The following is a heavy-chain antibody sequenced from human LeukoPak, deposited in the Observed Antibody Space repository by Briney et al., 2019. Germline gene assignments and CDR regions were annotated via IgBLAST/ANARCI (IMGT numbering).Heavy chain of an antibody. V-gene: IGHV3-23*01. D-gene: IGHD1-1*01. CDR3: AKSLLTTATGTGRAFDI. J-gene: IGHJ3*02. Sequence: GGSLRLSCPASGFTFSSCAMSWVRQAPGKGLEWVSAISGSGGSTYYADSVKGRFTISRDNSKNTLYLQMNSLRAEDSAEYYCAKSLLTTATGTGRAFDIWGQGTMVTVSA. CDR1: GFTFSSCA. CDR2: ISGSGGST.